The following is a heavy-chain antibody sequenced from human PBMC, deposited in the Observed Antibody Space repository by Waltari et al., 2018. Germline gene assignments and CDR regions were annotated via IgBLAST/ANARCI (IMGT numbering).Heavy chain of an antibody. V-gene: IGHV1-69*11. D-gene: IGHD3-22*01. Sequence: QVQLVQSGAEVKTPGSSVTVSCTASGGTFSSSAIIWVRQAPGQGLEWMGRIIPIVGTANYAQKFQGGVTITADESTSTAYMELSSLRSEDTAVYYCAREESSYYDSSGYYFAYWGQGTLVTVSS. CDR2: IIPIVGTA. CDR1: GGTFSSSA. J-gene: IGHJ4*02. CDR3: AREESSYYDSSGYYFAY.